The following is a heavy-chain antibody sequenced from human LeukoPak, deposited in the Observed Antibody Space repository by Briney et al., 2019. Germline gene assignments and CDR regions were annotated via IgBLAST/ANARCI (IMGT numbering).Heavy chain of an antibody. CDR3: ARGIVAAGNIDY. Sequence: GGSLRLSCAASGFTFSSYWMHWVRQAPGKGLVWVSRINSYGSSTSYADSVKGRFTISRDNAKNSLYLQMNSLRAEDTAVYYCARGIVAAGNIDYWGQGTLVTVSS. J-gene: IGHJ4*02. CDR1: GFTFSSYW. V-gene: IGHV3-74*01. D-gene: IGHD6-13*01. CDR2: INSYGSST.